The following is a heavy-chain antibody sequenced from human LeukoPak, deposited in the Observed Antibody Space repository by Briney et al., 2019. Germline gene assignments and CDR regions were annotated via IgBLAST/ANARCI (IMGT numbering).Heavy chain of an antibody. CDR1: GFTFSSYW. D-gene: IGHD5-12*01. Sequence: GGSLRLSCAASGFTFSSYWMSWVRQAPGKGLEWVANIKEDGSEKDYVDSVKGRFTISRDNAKNSLYLQMNSLRAEDTAVYYCAKDPRLYGGYAYYFDYWGQGTLVTVSS. J-gene: IGHJ4*02. CDR3: AKDPRLYGGYAYYFDY. CDR2: IKEDGSEK. V-gene: IGHV3-7*03.